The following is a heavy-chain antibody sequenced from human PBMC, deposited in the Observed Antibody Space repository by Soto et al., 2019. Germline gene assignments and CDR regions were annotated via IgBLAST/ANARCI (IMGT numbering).Heavy chain of an antibody. Sequence: QVQLQESGPGLVKPSETLSLTCTVSGGSISSYYWTWIRQPAGKGLEWIGRIYSSGSTNYNPSLKSRVTMSVETYKNPFSLNLSSVTAADTAVYYCARDWVGARPFDSWGQGTLVTVSS. CDR2: IYSSGST. D-gene: IGHD1-26*01. J-gene: IGHJ4*02. CDR3: ARDWVGARPFDS. CDR1: GGSISSYY. V-gene: IGHV4-4*07.